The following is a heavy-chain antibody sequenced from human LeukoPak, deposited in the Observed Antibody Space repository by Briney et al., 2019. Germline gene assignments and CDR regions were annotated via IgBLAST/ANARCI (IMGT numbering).Heavy chain of an antibody. CDR2: ISGSGATT. D-gene: IGHD6-19*01. J-gene: IGHJ3*02. V-gene: IGHV3-23*01. CDR1: GFTFSSYA. CDR3: VKNLRLVISVAGTPRDAFDI. Sequence: GGSLRLSCAASGFTFSSYAMSWVRQAPGKGLEWVSFISGSGATTYYVDSVKGRFTISRDNSQNTVYLQMNTLTDEDTAVYYCVKNLRLVISVAGTPRDAFDIWGQGTVVTVSS.